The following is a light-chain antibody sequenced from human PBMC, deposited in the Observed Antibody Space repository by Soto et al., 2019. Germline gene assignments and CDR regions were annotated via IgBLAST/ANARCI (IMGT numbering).Light chain of an antibody. CDR2: AAS. CDR1: QSISGY. Sequence: DIQMTQSPSSLSASVGDRVTITCRASQSISGYLNWYQQKPGKAPKLLIYAASSLQSGVPSRFSGSGSGTDFSLTISSLQTEDFAVYYCQQSYSSTWTFGQGTKVDIK. CDR3: QQSYSSTWT. J-gene: IGKJ1*01. V-gene: IGKV1-39*01.